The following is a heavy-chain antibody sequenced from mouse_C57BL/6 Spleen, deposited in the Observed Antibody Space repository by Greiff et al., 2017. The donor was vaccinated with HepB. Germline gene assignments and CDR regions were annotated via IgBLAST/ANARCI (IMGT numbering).Heavy chain of an antibody. CDR3: ASPGNFYAMDY. Sequence: VKVVESGPELVKPGASVKISCKASGYAFSSSWMNWVKQRPGKGLEWIGRIYPGDGDTNYNGKFKGKATLTADKSSSTAYMQLSSLTSEDSAVYFCASPGNFYAMDYWGQGTSVTVSS. CDR2: IYPGDGDT. D-gene: IGHD1-1*01. J-gene: IGHJ4*01. CDR1: GYAFSSSW. V-gene: IGHV1-82*01.